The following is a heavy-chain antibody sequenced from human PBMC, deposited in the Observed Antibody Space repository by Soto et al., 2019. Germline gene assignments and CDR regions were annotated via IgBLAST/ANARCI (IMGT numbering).Heavy chain of an antibody. CDR2: INAGNGNT. Sequence: ASVKVSFKASGYTFTSYAMHWVRQAPGQRLEWMGWINAGNGNTKYSQKFQGRVTITRDTSASTAYMELSSLRSEDTAVYYCARGGWIYYFDYWGQGTLVTVSS. D-gene: IGHD5-12*01. J-gene: IGHJ4*02. V-gene: IGHV1-3*01. CDR3: ARGGWIYYFDY. CDR1: GYTFTSYA.